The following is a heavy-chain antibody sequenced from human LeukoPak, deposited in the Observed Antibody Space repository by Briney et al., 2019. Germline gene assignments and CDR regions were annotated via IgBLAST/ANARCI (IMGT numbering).Heavy chain of an antibody. D-gene: IGHD3-10*01. CDR1: AFTFSSYS. V-gene: IGHV3-21*01. CDR2: ISSSGSYI. J-gene: IGHJ6*03. Sequence: GGSLRLSCAASAFTFSSYSMNWVRQAPGKGLEWVSSISSSGSYIYYADSVKGRFTISRDNAKNSLYLQMNSLRAEDTAIYYCAKDGLGGFGDYMDVWGKGTTVTISS. CDR3: AKDGLGGFGDYMDV.